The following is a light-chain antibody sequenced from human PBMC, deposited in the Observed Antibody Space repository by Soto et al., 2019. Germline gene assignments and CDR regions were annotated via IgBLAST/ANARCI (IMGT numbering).Light chain of an antibody. CDR2: DAY. CDR1: QSFRGL. V-gene: IGKV3-11*01. CDR3: QQRHMWPIT. Sequence: EVVLTQSPVTLSLSPGERATLSCRASQSFRGLLAWYQQKPGQAPRLLIYDAYNRATGIPPRFSVSGSGTDFTLTISSLEPKDYAVYYCQQRHMWPITFGQATRLEIK. J-gene: IGKJ5*01.